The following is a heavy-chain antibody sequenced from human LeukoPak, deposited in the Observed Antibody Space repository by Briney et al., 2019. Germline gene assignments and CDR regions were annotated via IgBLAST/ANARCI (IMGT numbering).Heavy chain of an antibody. CDR2: ISWNSGSI. Sequence: GGSLRLSCAASGFTFDDYAMHWVRQAPGKGLEWVSGISWNSGSIGYADSVKGRFTISRDNAKNSLYLQMNSLRAEDTALYYCAKELTMDRGDYYYGMDVWGQGTTVTVSS. V-gene: IGHV3-9*01. CDR3: AKELTMDRGDYYYGMDV. D-gene: IGHD3-10*01. J-gene: IGHJ6*02. CDR1: GFTFDDYA.